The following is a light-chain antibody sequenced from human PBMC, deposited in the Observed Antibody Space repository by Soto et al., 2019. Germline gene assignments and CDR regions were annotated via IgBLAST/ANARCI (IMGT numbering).Light chain of an antibody. J-gene: IGLJ1*01. Sequence: QSALTQPASVSGSPGQSITISCTGTSSDVGGYNYVSWYQQHPGKAPKLMIYDVSNRPSGVSNRFSGSKSGNTASLTISGLQAEDEADYYCSSYTSSSTLEGVLRTGTKPTVL. CDR1: SSDVGGYNY. V-gene: IGLV2-14*01. CDR2: DVS. CDR3: SSYTSSSTLEGV.